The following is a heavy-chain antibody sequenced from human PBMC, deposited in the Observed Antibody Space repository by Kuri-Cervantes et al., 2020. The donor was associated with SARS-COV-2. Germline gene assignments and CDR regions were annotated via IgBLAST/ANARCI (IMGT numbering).Heavy chain of an antibody. CDR2: ISSSSSTI. CDR1: GFTFSSYA. CDR3: ARDNFGSSWNNDAFDI. J-gene: IGHJ3*02. V-gene: IGHV3-48*02. D-gene: IGHD6-13*01. Sequence: GESLKISCAASGFTFSSYAMSWVRQAPGKGLEWVSYISSSSSTIYYADSVKGRLTISRDNAKNSLYLQMNSLRDEDTAVYYCARDNFGSSWNNDAFDIWGQGTMVTVSS.